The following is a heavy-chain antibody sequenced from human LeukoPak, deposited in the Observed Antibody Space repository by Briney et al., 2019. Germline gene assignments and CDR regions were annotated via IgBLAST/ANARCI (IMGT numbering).Heavy chain of an antibody. Sequence: PVGCLRLSCAASRVTFSSEGMHWGRQAPGNGVGGWACIGDDGSNKYYADSVKGRFTISRDNSQNTLYLQMTSLRAEDTAVYYCAKDLYCSAGSCYSSYMDVWGNGHTVTVYS. CDR3: AKDLYCSAGSCYSSYMDV. J-gene: IGHJ6*03. D-gene: IGHD2-15*01. CDR1: RVTFSSEG. CDR2: IGDDGSNK. V-gene: IGHV3-30*02.